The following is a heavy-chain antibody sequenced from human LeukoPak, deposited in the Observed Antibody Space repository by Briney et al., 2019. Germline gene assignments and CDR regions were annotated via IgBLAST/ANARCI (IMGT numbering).Heavy chain of an antibody. D-gene: IGHD2-2*01. Sequence: ASVKVSCKASGYTFTSYYMHWVRQAPGQGLEWMGIINPSGGSTSYAQKFQGRVTITADKSTSTAYMELSSLRSEDTAVYYCARDKRGIVVVPAAQWGQGTLVTVSS. J-gene: IGHJ4*02. CDR3: ARDKRGIVVVPAAQ. CDR1: GYTFTSYY. V-gene: IGHV1-46*01. CDR2: INPSGGST.